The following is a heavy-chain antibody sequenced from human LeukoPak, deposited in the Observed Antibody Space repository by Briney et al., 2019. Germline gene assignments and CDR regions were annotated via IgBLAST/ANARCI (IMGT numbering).Heavy chain of an antibody. J-gene: IGHJ3*02. CDR3: ASLTTAEAFDI. CDR2: IYDSGST. CDR1: GGSISIYY. Sequence: PSETLSLTCTVSGGSISIYYWSWSRQPPGKVLEWIGYIYDSGSTNYNPSLKSRVTISVDTSKNQFSLKLSSVPAADTAVYYCASLTTAEAFDIWGQGTMVTVSS. D-gene: IGHD3-22*01. V-gene: IGHV4-59*01.